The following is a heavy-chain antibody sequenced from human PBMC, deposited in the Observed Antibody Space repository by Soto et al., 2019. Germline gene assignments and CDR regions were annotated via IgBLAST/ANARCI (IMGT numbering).Heavy chain of an antibody. Sequence: GGSLRLSCAASGFTFSSYSMNWVRQAPGKGLEWVSYISSSSSTIYYADSVKGRFTISRDNAKNSLYLQMNSLRDEDTAVYYCARLGTRLSEAELFDYWGQGTLVTVSS. CDR1: GFTFSSYS. D-gene: IGHD3-16*01. CDR3: ARLGTRLSEAELFDY. CDR2: ISSSSSTI. J-gene: IGHJ4*02. V-gene: IGHV3-48*02.